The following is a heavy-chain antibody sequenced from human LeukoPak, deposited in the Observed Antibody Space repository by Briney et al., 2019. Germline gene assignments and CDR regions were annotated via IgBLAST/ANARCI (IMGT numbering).Heavy chain of an antibody. J-gene: IGHJ6*03. CDR1: GYTFTGYY. V-gene: IGHV1-2*02. CDR2: INPNSGGT. Sequence: ASVKVSCKASGYTFTGYYMHWVRQAPGQGLEWMGWINPNSGGTNYAQKFQGRVTMTRNTSISTAYMELSSLRSEDTAVYYCARAPKSIVGATIYYYYYYMDVWRKGTTVTVSS. CDR3: ARAPKSIVGATIYYYYYYMDV. D-gene: IGHD1-26*01.